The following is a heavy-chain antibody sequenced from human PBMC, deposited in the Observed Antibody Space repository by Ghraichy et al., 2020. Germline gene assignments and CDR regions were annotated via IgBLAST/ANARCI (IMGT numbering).Heavy chain of an antibody. J-gene: IGHJ4*02. Sequence: GALRLSCAASGFTFDSYAMSWVRQAPGKGLEWVSSIVGSGGSTYYADSVKGRFTISRDNSKNTLYLQMNSLRAEDTAVYYCAKVGFGSGGTCDQYYFDYWGQGTLVTVS. CDR1: GFTFDSYA. CDR3: AKVGFGSGGTCDQYYFDY. CDR2: IVGSGGST. D-gene: IGHD2-15*01. V-gene: IGHV3-23*01.